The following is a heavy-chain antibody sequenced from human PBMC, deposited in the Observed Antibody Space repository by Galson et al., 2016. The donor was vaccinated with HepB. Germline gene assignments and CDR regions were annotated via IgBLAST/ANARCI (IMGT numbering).Heavy chain of an antibody. CDR2: INSDGSST. V-gene: IGHV3-74*01. D-gene: IGHD3-9*01. CDR3: AVINFATSPNFDF. J-gene: IGHJ4*01. Sequence: SLRLSCAASGFTFSSYWMHWVRQAPGKGLVWVSRINSDGSSTSYADSVKGRFTNSRDNAQNTLYLQMNSLIAADTAVYYWAVINFATSPNFDFWGPGTLDTVSS. CDR1: GFTFSSYW.